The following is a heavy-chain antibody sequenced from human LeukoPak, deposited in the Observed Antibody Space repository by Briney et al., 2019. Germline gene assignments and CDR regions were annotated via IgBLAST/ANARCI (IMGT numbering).Heavy chain of an antibody. J-gene: IGHJ6*02. D-gene: IGHD2-2*01. CDR1: GGSFSGYY. CDR3: ARALDIVVGRGMDV. CDR2: INHSGST. V-gene: IGHV4-34*01. Sequence: TSETLSLTCAVYGGSFSGYYWSWIRQPPGKGLEWIGEINHSGSTNYNPSLKSRVTISVDTSKNQFSLKLSSVTAADTAVYYCARALDIVVGRGMDVWGQGTTVTVSS.